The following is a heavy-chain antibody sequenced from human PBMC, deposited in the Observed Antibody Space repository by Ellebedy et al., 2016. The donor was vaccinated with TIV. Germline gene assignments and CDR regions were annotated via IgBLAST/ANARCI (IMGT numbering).Heavy chain of an antibody. Sequence: GESLKISCAASGFTFSSYSMHWVRQAPGKGLEWVAAISYDGTDKYYADSLKGRFTISRDNSRNTLYLQMNSLRAEDTDVYYCVRELMLGVLDYWGQGTLVTVSS. CDR3: VRELMLGVLDY. CDR2: ISYDGTDK. D-gene: IGHD3-3*01. J-gene: IGHJ4*02. V-gene: IGHV3-30-3*01. CDR1: GFTFSSYS.